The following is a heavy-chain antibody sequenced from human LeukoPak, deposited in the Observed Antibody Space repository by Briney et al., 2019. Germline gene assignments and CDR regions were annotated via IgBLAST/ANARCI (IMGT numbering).Heavy chain of an antibody. CDR1: GDDISSSNW. V-gene: IGHV4-4*02. J-gene: IGHJ5*01. Sequence: PSETLSLTCSVSGDDISSSNWWTWVRQPPQKGLEWIGEVYHSGSTNYNPPLKNRIYMSVDKSQNRFSLRLTSVTAADTAVYFCARVSGSGLYFKSFDPWGQGTLVIVSS. D-gene: IGHD3-10*01. CDR3: ARVSGSGLYFKSFDP. CDR2: VYHSGST.